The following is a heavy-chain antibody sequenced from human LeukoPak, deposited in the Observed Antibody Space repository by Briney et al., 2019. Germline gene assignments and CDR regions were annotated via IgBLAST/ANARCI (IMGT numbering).Heavy chain of an antibody. Sequence: PSETLSLTCAVYGGSFSDYYWSWIRQPPGKGLEWIGEINHSGSTNYNPSLKSRVTISVDASKKKFSLKLSSVTAADTAVYYCARGFNPYYYGSGSYYPFDYWGQGTLVTVSS. CDR3: ARGFNPYYYGSGSYYPFDY. CDR1: GGSFSDYY. V-gene: IGHV4-34*01. J-gene: IGHJ4*02. CDR2: INHSGST. D-gene: IGHD3-10*01.